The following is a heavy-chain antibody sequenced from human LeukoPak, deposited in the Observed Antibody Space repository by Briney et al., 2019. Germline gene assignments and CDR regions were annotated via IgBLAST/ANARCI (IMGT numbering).Heavy chain of an antibody. V-gene: IGHV3-48*03. J-gene: IGHJ6*03. CDR3: AKMVYSSGWYSDYYYYYMDV. CDR2: ISSSGSYI. D-gene: IGHD6-19*01. CDR1: GFTFSSYE. Sequence: GGSLRLSCAASGFTFSSYEMNWVRQAPGKGLEWVSYISSSGSYIYYADSVKGRFTISRDNSKNTLYLQMNSLRAEDTAVYYCAKMVYSSGWYSDYYYYYMDVWGKGTTVTVSS.